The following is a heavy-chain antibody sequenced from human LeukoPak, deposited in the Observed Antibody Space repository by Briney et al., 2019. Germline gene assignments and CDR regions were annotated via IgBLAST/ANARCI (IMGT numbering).Heavy chain of an antibody. D-gene: IGHD3-10*01. CDR3: AKVRGSDAFDV. CDR1: GYTLTELS. Sequence: GASVKVSCKVSGYTLTELSMHWVRQAPGQGLEWMGRIIPILNQANYALKFQGRFTITADKSTSTAFMELSSLRSEDTAVYFCAKVRGSDAFDVWGQGTMVIVSS. CDR2: IIPILNQA. J-gene: IGHJ3*01. V-gene: IGHV1-69*04.